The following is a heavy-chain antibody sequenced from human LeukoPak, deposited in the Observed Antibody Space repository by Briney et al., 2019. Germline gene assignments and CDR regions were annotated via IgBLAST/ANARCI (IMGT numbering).Heavy chain of an antibody. Sequence: PSETLSLTCTVSGGSISSYYWSWIRQPAGKGLEWIGRIYTSGSTNYNPSLKSRVTMSVDTSKNQFSLKLSSVTAADTAVYYCARCRGYGDYNYFDYWGQETLVTVSS. V-gene: IGHV4-4*07. D-gene: IGHD4-17*01. CDR1: GGSISSYY. CDR2: IYTSGST. CDR3: ARCRGYGDYNYFDY. J-gene: IGHJ4*02.